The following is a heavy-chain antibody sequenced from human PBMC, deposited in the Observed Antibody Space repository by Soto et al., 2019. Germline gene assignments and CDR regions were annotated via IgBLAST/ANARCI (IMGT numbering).Heavy chain of an antibody. CDR1: GFIFSSYG. D-gene: IGHD3-3*01. CDR2: ISYDGINK. V-gene: IGHV3-30*03. J-gene: IGHJ6*02. Sequence: QVQLVESGGGVVQPGRSLRLSCAASGFIFSSYGMHWVRQAPGKGLEWVAVISYDGINKNHADSVKGRFTISRDDSKNTLHLQMNSRRAEDTAVYYSARDQSGYDHYAMDVWGQGTAVTVSS. CDR3: ARDQSGYDHYAMDV.